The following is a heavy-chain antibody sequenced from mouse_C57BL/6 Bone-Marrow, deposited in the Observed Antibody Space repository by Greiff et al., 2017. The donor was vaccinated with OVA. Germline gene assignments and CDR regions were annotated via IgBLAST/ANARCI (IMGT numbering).Heavy chain of an antibody. CDR3: ARDWDEDY. CDR2: IHPNSGST. Sequence: VQLKQPGAELVKPGASVKLSCKASGYTFTSYWMHWVKQRPGQGLEWIGMIHPNSGSTNYNEKFKSKATLTVDKSSSTAYMQLSSLTSEDSAVYYCARDWDEDYWGQGTTLTVSS. V-gene: IGHV1-64*01. CDR1: GYTFTSYW. D-gene: IGHD4-1*01. J-gene: IGHJ2*01.